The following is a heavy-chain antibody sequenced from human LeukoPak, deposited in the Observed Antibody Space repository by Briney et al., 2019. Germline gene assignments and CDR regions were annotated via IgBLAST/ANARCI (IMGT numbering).Heavy chain of an antibody. CDR3: AIQRVVQNWFDP. CDR1: GGTFSSYA. D-gene: IGHD2-2*01. V-gene: IGHV1-69*13. J-gene: IGHJ5*02. CDR2: IIPIFGTA. Sequence: SVKVSCKASGGTFSSYALSWVRQAPGQGLEWMGGIIPIFGTANYAQKFQGRVTITADESTSTAYMELSSLRSEDTAVYYCAIQRVVQNWFDPWGQGTLVTVSS.